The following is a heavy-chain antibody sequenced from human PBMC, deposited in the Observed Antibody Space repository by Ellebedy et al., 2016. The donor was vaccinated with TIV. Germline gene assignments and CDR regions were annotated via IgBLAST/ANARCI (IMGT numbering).Heavy chain of an antibody. CDR1: GFTFSSYA. D-gene: IGHD4/OR15-4a*01. CDR3: AKDLPLRTVLPRKVLEYGMDV. V-gene: IGHV3-64*04. J-gene: IGHJ6*02. Sequence: GGSLRLXXSASGFTFSSYAMHWVRQAPGKGLEYVSAISSNGGSTYYADSVKGRFTISRDNSKNTLYLQMNSLRAEDTAVYYCAKDLPLRTVLPRKVLEYGMDVWGQGTTVTVSS. CDR2: ISSNGGST.